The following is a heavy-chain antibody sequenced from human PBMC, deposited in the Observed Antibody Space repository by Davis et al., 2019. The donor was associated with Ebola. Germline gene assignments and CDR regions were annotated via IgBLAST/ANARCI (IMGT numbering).Heavy chain of an antibody. J-gene: IGHJ4*02. V-gene: IGHV4-34*01. CDR1: GGSFSGYY. CDR2: INHIGST. Sequence: SETLSLTCAVYGGSFSGYYWSWIRQPPGKGLEWIGEINHIGSTNSNPSLKSRVTISVDTSKNQFSLKLSSVTAADTDVYYCARGRHLYSSSWYRLDYWGQGTLVTVSS. D-gene: IGHD6-13*01. CDR3: ARGRHLYSSSWYRLDY.